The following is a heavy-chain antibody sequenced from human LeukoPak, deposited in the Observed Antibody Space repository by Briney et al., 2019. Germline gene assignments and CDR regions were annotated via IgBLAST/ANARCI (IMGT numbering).Heavy chain of an antibody. CDR3: ARDRVPAAILPYYGMDV. D-gene: IGHD2-2*02. V-gene: IGHV3-11*01. Sequence: GGSLRLSCAASGFTFSDYSMRWIRQAPGNGREWVSYISSSGSTIYYADSVKGRFTISRDNAQNSLYLQMSSLRAEDTAVYYCARDRVPAAILPYYGMDVWGQGTTVTVSS. J-gene: IGHJ6*02. CDR1: GFTFSDYS. CDR2: ISSSGSTI.